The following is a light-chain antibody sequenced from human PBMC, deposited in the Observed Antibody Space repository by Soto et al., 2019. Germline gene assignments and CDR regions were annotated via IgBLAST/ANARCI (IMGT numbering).Light chain of an antibody. Sequence: EIVMTQSPATLSVSPGERAPLSCRASQTVYANLAWYQQKPGQPPRLLIYGASTRATGIPARFSGSGSGTEFTLTISSLQSEDFAVYYCQQYNDWPWTFGQGTKVEI. J-gene: IGKJ1*01. CDR1: QTVYAN. CDR2: GAS. V-gene: IGKV3-15*01. CDR3: QQYNDWPWT.